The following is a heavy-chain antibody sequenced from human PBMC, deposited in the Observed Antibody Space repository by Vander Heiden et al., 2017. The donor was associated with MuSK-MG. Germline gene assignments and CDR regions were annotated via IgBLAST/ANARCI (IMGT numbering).Heavy chain of an antibody. V-gene: IGHV1-18*01. CDR3: ARDEGYDCWSGYFEDY. J-gene: IGHJ4*02. CDR2: ISAYNGDT. CDR1: GSTFTSYG. Sequence: QFQLVQSGAEVKKPGASVKVSCKASGSTFTSYGISWVRQAPGQGLEWMGWISAYNGDTNYAQKLQGRVTMTTDTSTSTAYMELRSLRSEDTAVYYCARDEGYDCWSGYFEDYWGQGTLVTVSS. D-gene: IGHD3-3*01.